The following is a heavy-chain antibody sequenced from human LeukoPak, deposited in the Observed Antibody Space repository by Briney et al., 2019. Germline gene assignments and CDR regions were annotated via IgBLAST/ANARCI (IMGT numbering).Heavy chain of an antibody. CDR3: AREVYYGSGSSDRRTDY. V-gene: IGHV4-4*07. J-gene: IGHJ4*02. Sequence: SETLSLTCTVSGGSISGYYWSWIRQPAGKRLEWIGRIHTSGSTNYNPSLKSRVSMSLDTSKNQFSLKLNSVTAADTAVYYCAREVYYGSGSSDRRTDYWGQGTLVTVSS. CDR1: GGSISGYY. CDR2: IHTSGST. D-gene: IGHD3-10*01.